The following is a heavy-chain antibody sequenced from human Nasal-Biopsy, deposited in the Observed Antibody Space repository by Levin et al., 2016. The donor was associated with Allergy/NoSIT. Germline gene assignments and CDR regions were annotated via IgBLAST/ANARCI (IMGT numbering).Heavy chain of an antibody. CDR2: ISSDYSTK. D-gene: IGHD5-12*01. J-gene: IGHJ4*02. V-gene: IGHV3-48*03. CDR3: ARVSGYVPADY. CDR1: GFTFRSYD. Sequence: GESLKISCAASGFTFRSYDMNWVRQAPGKGLEWVSYISSDYSTKYYADSVKGRFTISRDNAKNSLYLQVNSLRAEDTAVYYCARVSGYVPADYWGQGTLVTVSS.